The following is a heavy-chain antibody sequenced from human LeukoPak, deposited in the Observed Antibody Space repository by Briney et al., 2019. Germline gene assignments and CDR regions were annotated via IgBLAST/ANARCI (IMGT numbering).Heavy chain of an antibody. CDR2: LSYTGKT. CDR3: SEGYSEPFAH. V-gene: IGHV4-59*02. CDR1: GASVSSPH. Sequence: PSETLSLTCVVSGASVSSPHWNWIRQLPGKRLEWIGCLSYTGKTDYNPSLTSRVTISLDTSKNQVSLKLRSVTAADTAVYYCSEGYSEPFAHWGQGILVTVSS. D-gene: IGHD2-15*01. J-gene: IGHJ4*02.